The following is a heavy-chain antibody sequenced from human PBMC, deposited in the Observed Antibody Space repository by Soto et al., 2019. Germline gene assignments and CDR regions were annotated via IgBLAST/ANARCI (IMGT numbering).Heavy chain of an antibody. CDR2: ISPNLGKA. CDR1: GGTFSSYG. D-gene: IGHD3-16*02. Sequence: SVKVSCKASGGTFSSYGISWVRQAPGQGLEWMGGISPNLGKANYAQKLQGRVTITTDKSTSTAYMELSSLRSEDAAVYYCARSSGGVFGIIIYGSNWLAPWGQGSLVTVSS. CDR3: ARSSGGVFGIIIYGSNWLAP. V-gene: IGHV1-69*10. J-gene: IGHJ5*02.